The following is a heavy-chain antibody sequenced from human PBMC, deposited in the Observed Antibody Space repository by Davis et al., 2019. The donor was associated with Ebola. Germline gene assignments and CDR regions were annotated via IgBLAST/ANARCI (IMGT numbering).Heavy chain of an antibody. V-gene: IGHV3-33*08. Sequence: GESLKISCAASGFTFSSYGMHWVRQAPGKGLEWVAVIWYDGSNKYYADSVKGRFTISRDNSKNTLYLQMNSMSAEDTAVYYCAREGIHYGMDVWGQGTTVTVSS. CDR3: AREGIHYGMDV. J-gene: IGHJ6*02. CDR2: IWYDGSNK. D-gene: IGHD6-13*01. CDR1: GFTFSSYG.